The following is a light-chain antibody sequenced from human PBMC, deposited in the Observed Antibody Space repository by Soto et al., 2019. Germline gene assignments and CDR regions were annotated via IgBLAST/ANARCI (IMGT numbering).Light chain of an antibody. Sequence: EIVRTHSPATLSVSPWERATLSFRASQSVSSSLAWYQQKPGQAPRLLIYGASNRATGIPDRFSGSGSGTDFTLTISRLEPEDFAVYYCQQYGSSGTFGQGTKVDIK. CDR1: QSVSSS. CDR3: QQYGSSGT. CDR2: GAS. V-gene: IGKV3-20*01. J-gene: IGKJ1*01.